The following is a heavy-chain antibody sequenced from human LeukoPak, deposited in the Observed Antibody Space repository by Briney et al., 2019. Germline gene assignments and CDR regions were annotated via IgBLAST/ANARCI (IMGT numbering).Heavy chain of an antibody. CDR1: GFTFSSYS. CDR3: ARGRPELWLRFSIGMDV. J-gene: IGHJ6*02. CDR2: ISSSSSYI. D-gene: IGHD5-12*01. V-gene: IGHV3-21*01. Sequence: GSLRLSCAASGFTFSSYSMNWVRQAPGKGLEWVSSISSSSSYIYYAGSVKGRFTISRDNAKNSLYLQMNSLRAEDTAVYYCARGRPELWLRFSIGMDVWGQGTTVTVSS.